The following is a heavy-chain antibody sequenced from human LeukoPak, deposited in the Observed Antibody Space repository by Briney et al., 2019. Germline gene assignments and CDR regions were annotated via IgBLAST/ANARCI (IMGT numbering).Heavy chain of an antibody. V-gene: IGHV5-51*01. CDR1: GYSFTSYW. CDR2: IYPGDSDT. D-gene: IGHD2-15*01. J-gene: IGHJ5*02. CDR3: ARRYCSGGSCYSDLNWFDP. Sequence: GESLKISCRGSGYSFTSYWIGWVRQMPGKGLEWRGIIYPGDSDTRYSPSFQGQVTISADKSISTAYLQWSSLKASDTAMYYCARRYCSGGSCYSDLNWFDPWGQGTLVTVSS.